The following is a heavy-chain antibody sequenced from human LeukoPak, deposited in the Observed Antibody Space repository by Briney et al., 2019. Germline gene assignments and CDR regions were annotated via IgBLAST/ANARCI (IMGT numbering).Heavy chain of an antibody. Sequence: GGSLRLSCAASGFTYSSYGMHWVRQAPGKGLEWVAFIRYDGSNKYYADSVKGRFTISRDNSKNTLYLQMNSLRAEDTAVYYCAKELAWSAHGLPFDYWGQGTLVTVSS. CDR3: AKELAWSAHGLPFDY. J-gene: IGHJ4*02. CDR1: GFTYSSYG. D-gene: IGHD3-3*01. CDR2: IRYDGSNK. V-gene: IGHV3-30*02.